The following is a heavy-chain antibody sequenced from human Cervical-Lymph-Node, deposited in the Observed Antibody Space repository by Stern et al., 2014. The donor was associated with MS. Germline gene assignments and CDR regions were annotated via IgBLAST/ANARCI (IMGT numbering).Heavy chain of an antibody. Sequence: VHLVESGAEVKKPGSSVKVSCKASGVTFSIYAISWVRQAPGQGLEWMGGIIPIFGTANYAQKFQDRVTITADISTSTAYMELSSLRSDDTAVYYCARDIAVAGTWGSAFDIWGQGTMVTVSS. CDR1: GVTFSIYA. J-gene: IGHJ3*02. D-gene: IGHD6-19*01. CDR3: ARDIAVAGTWGSAFDI. V-gene: IGHV1-69*06. CDR2: IIPIFGTA.